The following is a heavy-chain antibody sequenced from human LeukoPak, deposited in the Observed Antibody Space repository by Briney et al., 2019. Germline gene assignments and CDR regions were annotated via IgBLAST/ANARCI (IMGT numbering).Heavy chain of an antibody. CDR3: VRGNDYGGPHY. CDR2: IRGDGIVT. D-gene: IGHD4-23*01. Sequence: GGSLRLSCVASEFTFSNYWIHWVRQAPGKGLAWVSRIRGDGIVTNYADSVKGRFTISRDNGKNTLFLQMNSLRAEDAAVYYCVRGNDYGGPHYWGQGTLVTVSS. CDR1: EFTFSNYW. V-gene: IGHV3-74*01. J-gene: IGHJ4*02.